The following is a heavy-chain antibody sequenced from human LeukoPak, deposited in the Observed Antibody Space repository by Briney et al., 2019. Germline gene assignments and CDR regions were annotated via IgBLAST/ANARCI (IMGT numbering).Heavy chain of an antibody. D-gene: IGHD6-13*01. V-gene: IGHV3-7*03. CDR2: INQDGTEK. CDR3: ARGPLIAAAGTW. J-gene: IGHJ4*02. CDR1: GFTFSSYW. Sequence: GGSLRLSCAASGFTFSSYWMSWVRQAPGEGLEWVAKINQDGTEKAYVDSVRGRFAISRDNAKNSLSLQMNSLRAEDTAVYYCARGPLIAAAGTWWGQGTLVTVSS.